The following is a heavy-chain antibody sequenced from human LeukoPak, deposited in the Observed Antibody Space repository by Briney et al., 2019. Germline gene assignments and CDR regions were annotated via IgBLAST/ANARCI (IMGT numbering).Heavy chain of an antibody. V-gene: IGHV3-23*05. CDR1: GFTFINYA. CDR3: VKFPTAHYFDY. Sequence: GGSLRLSCAASGFTFINYAMTWVRQPPEKGLEWVSTIGSSGIVTYYADSVKGRFTISRDNSKNTLFLQMNSLRAEDAAIYYCVKFPTAHYFDYWGQGTLVTVSS. CDR2: IGSSGIVT. J-gene: IGHJ4*02. D-gene: IGHD4-17*01.